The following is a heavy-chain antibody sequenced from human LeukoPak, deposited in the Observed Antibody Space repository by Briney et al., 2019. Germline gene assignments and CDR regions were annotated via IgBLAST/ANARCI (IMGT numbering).Heavy chain of an antibody. V-gene: IGHV3-21*01. J-gene: IGHJ4*02. Sequence: PGGSLRLSCAASGFTFSSYSMNWVRQAPGKGLEWVSFISSSSSNKSYAASVKGRFTISRDNAKNSLYLQMNSLRAEDTAVYYCARGEYGSGSYHIDYWGQGTLVTVSS. CDR3: ARGEYGSGSYHIDY. CDR1: GFTFSSYS. CDR2: ISSSSSNK. D-gene: IGHD3-10*01.